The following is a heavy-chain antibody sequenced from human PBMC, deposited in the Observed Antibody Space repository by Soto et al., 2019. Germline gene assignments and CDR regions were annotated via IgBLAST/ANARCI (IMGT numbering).Heavy chain of an antibody. J-gene: IGHJ5*02. CDR1: GGSISSGGYY. CDR3: ARVGGINWFDP. V-gene: IGHV4-31*03. Sequence: QVQLQESGPGLVKPSQTLSLTCTVSGGSISSGGYYWSWIRQHPGKGLEWIGYIYYSGSTYYNPSHKSRVTISVDTSKNQCSLKLSSVTAADTTVYYCARVGGINWFDPWGQGTLVTVSS. CDR2: IYYSGST. D-gene: IGHD1-20*01.